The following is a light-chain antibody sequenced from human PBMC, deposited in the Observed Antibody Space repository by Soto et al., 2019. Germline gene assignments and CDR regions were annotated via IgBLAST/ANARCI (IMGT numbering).Light chain of an antibody. J-gene: IGKJ3*01. Sequence: EIVMTQSPATLSVSPGERATLSCRASQSVSSNLAWYQQKPGQAPRLLIYGASTRATGIPARFSGSGSGTEFTLTISSLQSEDFAVYYCQQRTNWPSLFTFGPGTKVDIK. V-gene: IGKV3-15*01. CDR2: GAS. CDR1: QSVSSN. CDR3: QQRTNWPSLFT.